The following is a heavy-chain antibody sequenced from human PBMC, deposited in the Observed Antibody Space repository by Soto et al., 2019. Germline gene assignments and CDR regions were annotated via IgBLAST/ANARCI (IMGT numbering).Heavy chain of an antibody. Sequence: QVQLQESGPGLVKPSETLSLTCSVSRGSTIAYYWSWIRQPPGKEPERIGNIYYSGTTSYNPSLNLRVSISINTSKNHFTLELTSVPAADTAFYYCARQDPYNTGWTFDQWGQGTLVTVSS. CDR2: IYYSGTT. CDR3: ARQDPYNTGWTFDQ. D-gene: IGHD6-19*01. V-gene: IGHV4-59*08. CDR1: RGSTIAYY. J-gene: IGHJ4*02.